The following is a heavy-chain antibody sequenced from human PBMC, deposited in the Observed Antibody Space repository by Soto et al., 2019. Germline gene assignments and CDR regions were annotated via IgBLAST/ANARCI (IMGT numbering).Heavy chain of an antibody. V-gene: IGHV1-3*01. D-gene: IGHD1-26*01. CDR1: GFTFSDTL. CDR2: INPANGNT. J-gene: IGHJ3*01. Sequence: QVQLVQSGAELKKPGASVNISCQASGFTFSDTLINWVRQGPGQRLEGMGWINPANGNTRYSESFQGRVTISSLSSASTAYVALSDLTSVDTAVYYCARVIVSGGPRANDAFEVWGQGTMITVSS. CDR3: ARVIVSGGPRANDAFEV.